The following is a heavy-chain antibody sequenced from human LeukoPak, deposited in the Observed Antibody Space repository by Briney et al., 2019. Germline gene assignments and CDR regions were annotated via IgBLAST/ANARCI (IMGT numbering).Heavy chain of an antibody. J-gene: IGHJ4*02. D-gene: IGHD2-2*01. CDR3: ARRVDCSSTSCYRTPCFDF. CDR1: AGSISSSTTY. V-gene: IGHV4-39*01. Sequence: PSHTRTVSAGSISSSTTYSGSTRHPPGNGPEWIGTINYSGSTYYSPSLKNRLTISVDTSKNLFSLKLSSVTAADTAVSYCARRVDCSSTSCYRTPCFDFWGQGTLVTVSS. CDR2: INYSGST.